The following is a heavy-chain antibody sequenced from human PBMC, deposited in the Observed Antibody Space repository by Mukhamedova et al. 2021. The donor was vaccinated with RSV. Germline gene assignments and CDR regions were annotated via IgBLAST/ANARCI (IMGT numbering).Heavy chain of an antibody. D-gene: IGHD6-13*01. V-gene: IGHV1-18*01. CDR3: ARDPSSSLGDY. Sequence: GQGLEWMGWISAYNGNTNYAQKLQGRVTMTTDTSTSTAYMELRSLRSDDTAVYYCARDPSSSLGDYWGQCTLVTVSS. CDR2: ISAYNGNT. J-gene: IGHJ4*02.